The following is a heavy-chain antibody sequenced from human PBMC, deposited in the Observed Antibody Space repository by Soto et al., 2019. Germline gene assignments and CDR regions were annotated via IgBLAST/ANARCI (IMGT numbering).Heavy chain of an antibody. V-gene: IGHV4-59*08. CDR1: GASISNSY. D-gene: IGHD6-6*01. Sequence: QVQLQESGPGLVKPSETLSLTCAVSGASISNSYWSWVRQPPGKGLECIGYIADTGDINYNPSLKSRATMSLDTPKNQFSLKLSSVTAADTAVYYCAKTARLFDYWGQGILVTVSS. J-gene: IGHJ4*02. CDR3: AKTARLFDY. CDR2: IADTGDI.